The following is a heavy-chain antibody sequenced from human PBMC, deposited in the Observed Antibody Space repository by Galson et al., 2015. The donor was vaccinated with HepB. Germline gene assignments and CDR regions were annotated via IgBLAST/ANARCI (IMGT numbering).Heavy chain of an antibody. J-gene: IGHJ6*03. CDR2: ISAYNGNT. V-gene: IGHV1-18*01. CDR1: GYTFTSYG. D-gene: IGHD4-17*01. CDR3: ARDLYGDYPQGYYYMDV. Sequence: SVKVSCKASGYTFTSYGISRVRQAPGQGLEWMGWISAYNGNTNYAQKLQGRVTMTTDTSTSTAYMELRSLRSDDTAVYYCARDLYGDYPQGYYYMDVWGKGTTVTVSS.